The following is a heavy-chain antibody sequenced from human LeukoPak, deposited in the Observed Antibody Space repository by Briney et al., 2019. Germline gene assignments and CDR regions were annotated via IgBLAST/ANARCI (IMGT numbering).Heavy chain of an antibody. V-gene: IGHV1-2*02. Sequence: ASVKVSCKSSGYTFTAYYIHWLRQAPGQGPEWMGWIKPDSGSSHYAQKFQGRVTMTRDTSSNSAYMDLTSLKSDDTALYYCARARVPIAVAGLYYFDYWGQGALVTVSS. D-gene: IGHD6-19*01. CDR3: ARARVPIAVAGLYYFDY. J-gene: IGHJ4*02. CDR1: GYTFTAYY. CDR2: IKPDSGSS.